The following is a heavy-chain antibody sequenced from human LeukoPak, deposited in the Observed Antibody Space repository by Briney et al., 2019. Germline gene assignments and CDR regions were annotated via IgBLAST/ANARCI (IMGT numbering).Heavy chain of an antibody. J-gene: IGHJ4*02. D-gene: IGHD6-13*01. CDR3: TKSHDSSWTFLDY. CDR1: GFTFSNYG. CDR2: IWYDGINK. Sequence: GGSLRLSCAASGFTFSNYGMHWVRQAPGKGLEWVAVIWYDGINKYYVDSVKGRFTISRDTSENTLYLQMNSLRAEDTAVYYCTKSHDSSWTFLDYWGQGTLVTVSS. V-gene: IGHV3-33*06.